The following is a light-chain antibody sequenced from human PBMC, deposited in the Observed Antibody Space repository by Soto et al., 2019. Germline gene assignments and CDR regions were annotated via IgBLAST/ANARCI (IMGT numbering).Light chain of an antibody. CDR2: DAS. CDR1: QSISSW. CDR3: QQYNRYSLT. J-gene: IGKJ4*01. Sequence: DIQMTQSHSTLSASVGDRVTITCRASQSISSWLAWYQQKPGKAPKLLIYDASSLESGVPSRFSGSGSDTEFTLTISNLQPDDFATYHCQQYNRYSLTFGGGTKVEIK. V-gene: IGKV1-5*01.